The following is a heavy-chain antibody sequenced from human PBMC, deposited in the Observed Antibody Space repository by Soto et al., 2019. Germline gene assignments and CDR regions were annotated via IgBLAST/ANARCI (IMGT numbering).Heavy chain of an antibody. CDR2: IYHSGST. J-gene: IGHJ6*02. V-gene: IGHV4-4*02. D-gene: IGHD1-26*01. Sequence: PSETLSLTCALSGGSISSSNWWSWVRQPPGKGLEWIGEIYHSGSTNYNPSLKSRVTISVDKSKNQFSLKLSSVTAADTAVYYCARWGAASRYYYYGMDVWGQGTTVT. CDR3: ARWGAASRYYYYGMDV. CDR1: GGSISSSNW.